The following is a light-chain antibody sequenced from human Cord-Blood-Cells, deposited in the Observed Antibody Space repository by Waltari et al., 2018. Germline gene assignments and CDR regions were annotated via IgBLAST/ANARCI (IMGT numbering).Light chain of an antibody. V-gene: IGKV3-15*01. CDR3: QQYNNWPPFT. CDR1: QSVSSN. Sequence: EIVMTQSPAPLSVSPGERAPLSCRASQSVSSNLAGYQQKPGQAPRLLIYGASTRATGIPARFSGRGSGTEFTLTISSLQSEDFAVYYCQQYNNWPPFTFGPGTKVDIK. CDR2: GAS. J-gene: IGKJ3*01.